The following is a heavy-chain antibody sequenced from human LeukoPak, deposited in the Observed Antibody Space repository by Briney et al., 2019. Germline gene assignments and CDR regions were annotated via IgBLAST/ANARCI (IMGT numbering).Heavy chain of an antibody. V-gene: IGHV1-2*02. CDR1: GYTFTGYY. CDR3: ARAHDSSGYYFGY. J-gene: IGHJ4*02. D-gene: IGHD3-22*01. Sequence: ASVKVSCKASGYTFTGYYMHWVRQAPGQGLEWMGWINPNSGGINYAQKFQGRVTMTRDTSISTAYMELSRLRSDDTAVYYCARAHDSSGYYFGYWGQGTLVTVSS. CDR2: INPNSGGI.